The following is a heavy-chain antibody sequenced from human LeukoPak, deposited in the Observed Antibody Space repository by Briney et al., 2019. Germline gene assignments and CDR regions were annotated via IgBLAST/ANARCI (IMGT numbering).Heavy chain of an antibody. CDR3: ARDIAAAPIDY. V-gene: IGHV3-21*01. J-gene: IGHJ4*02. Sequence: GGSLRLSCAASGFTFSSYSMNWVRQAPGKGLEWVSSISSSSSSYIYYADSVKGRFTISRDNAKNSLYLQMNSLRAEDTAVYYCARDIAAAPIDYWGQGTLVTVSS. D-gene: IGHD6-13*01. CDR1: GFTFSSYS. CDR2: ISSSSSSYI.